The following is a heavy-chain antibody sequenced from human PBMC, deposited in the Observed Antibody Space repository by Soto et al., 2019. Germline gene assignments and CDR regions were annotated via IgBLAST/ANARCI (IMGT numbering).Heavy chain of an antibody. D-gene: IGHD1-1*01. V-gene: IGHV5-51*01. Sequence: EVQLVQSGAEVKKPGESLKISCKGSGYSFTSYWICWVRQMPGKGLEWMGIIYPGDSDTIYNPSFQGLVTMSADKPNSTAYQQRSSLNSSDAAMYYCTRHDPIRYDGFDCWGEETMVTVSS. CDR2: IYPGDSDT. CDR3: TRHDPIRYDGFDC. J-gene: IGHJ3*01. CDR1: GYSFTSYW.